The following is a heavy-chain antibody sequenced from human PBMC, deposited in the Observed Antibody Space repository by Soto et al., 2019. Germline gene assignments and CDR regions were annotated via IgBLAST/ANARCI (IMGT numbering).Heavy chain of an antibody. CDR1: GYSFTSYW. D-gene: IGHD2-2*01. CDR2: IDPSDSYT. J-gene: IGHJ5*02. V-gene: IGHV5-10-1*01. CDR3: AGQYPYCSSTSCYSDWFDP. Sequence: GESLKISCKGSGYSFTSYWISWVRQMPGKGLEWMGRIDPSDSYTNYSPSFQGHVTISADKSISTAYLQWSSLKASDTAMYYCAGQYPYCSSTSCYSDWFDPWGQGTLVTVSS.